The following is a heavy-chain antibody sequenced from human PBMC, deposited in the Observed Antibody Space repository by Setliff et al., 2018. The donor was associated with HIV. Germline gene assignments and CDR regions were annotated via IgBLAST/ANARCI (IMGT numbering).Heavy chain of an antibody. CDR3: VGGYCSSTTCYDDYYYMDV. Sequence: PSETLSLTCTVSGGSISGHYWSWIRQPPGKGLEWIAYIFYTGSTNYNPSLKSRVTISVDTSKNQFFLKLSSVTAADTAVYYCVGGYCSSTTCYDDYYYMDVWGKGSTVTVSS. J-gene: IGHJ6*03. CDR1: GGSISGHY. V-gene: IGHV4-59*11. CDR2: IFYTGST. D-gene: IGHD2-2*01.